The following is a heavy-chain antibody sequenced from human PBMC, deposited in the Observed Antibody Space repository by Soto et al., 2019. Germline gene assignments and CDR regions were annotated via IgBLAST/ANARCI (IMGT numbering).Heavy chain of an antibody. CDR1: GFTCSNYW. CDR3: ARDSRRVGATSDLDY. J-gene: IGHJ4*02. V-gene: IGHV3-7*01. CDR2: IKGDGSEK. D-gene: IGHD1-26*01. Sequence: GGSLRLSCAAAGFTCSNYWMSWVGQATGKGLEWVANIKGDGSEKYYVDSMKGLFTISRDNAENSLYLQLNSLRVEDTALYYCARDSRRVGATSDLDYWGQGT.